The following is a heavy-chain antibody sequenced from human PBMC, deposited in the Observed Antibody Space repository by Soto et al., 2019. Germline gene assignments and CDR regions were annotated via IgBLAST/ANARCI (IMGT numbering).Heavy chain of an antibody. D-gene: IGHD2-2*01. J-gene: IGHJ3*02. CDR2: INPILGVA. CDR3: ARDLNRSTSHPDAFDI. CDR1: GYTFTSYY. V-gene: IGHV1-46*01. Sequence: ASVKVSCKASGYTFTSYYMHWVRQAPGQGLEWMGRINPILGVANYAQKFQGRVTMTADTSTSTAYMELSSLRSEDTAVYYCARDLNRSTSHPDAFDIWGQGTMVTVSS.